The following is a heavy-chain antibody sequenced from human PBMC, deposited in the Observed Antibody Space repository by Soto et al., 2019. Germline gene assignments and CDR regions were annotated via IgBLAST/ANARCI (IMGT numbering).Heavy chain of an antibody. CDR3: GTADRGTAAGGTVQ. CDR2: IKQDGSEK. J-gene: IGHJ4*02. Sequence: EVQVVESGGGLVQPGGSLRLSCAASGFTLSTYWMTWVRQAPVKGMEWVANIKQDGSEKYYVDSVKGRFTVSRDNAKNSLYLQMNSLRTEDTAVYFCGTADRGTAAGGTVQWGQGTLVTVSS. D-gene: IGHD6-13*01. V-gene: IGHV3-7*01. CDR1: GFTLSTYW.